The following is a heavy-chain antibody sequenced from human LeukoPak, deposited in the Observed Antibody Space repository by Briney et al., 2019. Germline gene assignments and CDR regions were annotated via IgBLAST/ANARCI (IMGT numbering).Heavy chain of an antibody. V-gene: IGHV3-53*01. CDR2: IYSGGST. CDR1: GFTVSSNY. J-gene: IGHJ4*02. D-gene: IGHD1-7*01. CDR3: AKVPRAELTYYFDY. Sequence: GGSLRLSCAASGFTVSSNYMSWVRQAPGKGLEWVSVIYSGGSTYYADSVKGRFAISRDNSKNTLYLQMNSLRAEDTAVYYCAKVPRAELTYYFDYWGQGTLVTVSS.